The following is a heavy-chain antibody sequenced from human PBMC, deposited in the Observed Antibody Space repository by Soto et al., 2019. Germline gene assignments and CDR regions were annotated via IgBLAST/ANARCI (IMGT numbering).Heavy chain of an antibody. CDR2: ISWDGGST. D-gene: IGHD3-22*01. J-gene: IGHJ4*02. CDR3: AKDGGSGYYSPDY. CDR1: GFTFDDYA. Sequence: EVQLVESGGVVVQPGGSLRLSCAASGFTFDDYAMHWVRQAPGKGLEWVSLISWDGGSTYYADSVKGRFTISRDNSKNSPYLQMNSLRAEDTALYYCAKDGGSGYYSPDYWGQGTLVTVSS. V-gene: IGHV3-43D*04.